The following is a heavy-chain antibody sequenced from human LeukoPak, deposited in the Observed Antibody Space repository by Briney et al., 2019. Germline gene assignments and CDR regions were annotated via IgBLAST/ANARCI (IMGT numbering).Heavy chain of an antibody. CDR3: ARGVGT. CDR1: GFSFSSYW. D-gene: IGHD7-27*01. J-gene: IGHJ5*02. V-gene: IGHV3-74*01. CDR2: ISNDESTI. Sequence: GSLSLSCAASGFSFSSYWMHWVRQAPGKGPVWVSLISNDESTIIYADSVKGRFTISRDNAKNTLYLQMSSLRAEDTAVYYCARGVGTWGQGTLVTVSS.